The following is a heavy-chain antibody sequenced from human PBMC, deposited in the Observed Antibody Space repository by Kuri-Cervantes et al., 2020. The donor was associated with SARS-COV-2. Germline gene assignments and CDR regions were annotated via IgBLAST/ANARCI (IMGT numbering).Heavy chain of an antibody. CDR3: ARESNYSHYGTEV. V-gene: IGHV4-59*01. CDR2: IYYSGST. CDR1: GGSISTYY. Sequence: SETLSLTCTVSGGSISTYYWSWIRQPPGKGLEWIGYIYYSGSTTYNPSLKSRVTISVDTSKNQFSLELDSVTAADTAVYYCARESNYSHYGTEVWGQGTTVTVSS. J-gene: IGHJ6*02.